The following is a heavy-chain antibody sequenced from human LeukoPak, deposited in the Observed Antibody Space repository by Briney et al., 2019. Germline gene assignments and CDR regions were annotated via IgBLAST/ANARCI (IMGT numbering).Heavy chain of an antibody. Sequence: PGGSLRLSCAASGFTFSSYWMSWVRQAPGKGLEWVAVISYDGNTKYYADSVKGRFAITRDNSKNTLFLQMNSLRAEDTAVYYCAREATGTTKSDDAFDIWGQGTMVTVSS. CDR2: ISYDGNTK. D-gene: IGHD1-1*01. CDR1: GFTFSSYW. V-gene: IGHV3-30*09. J-gene: IGHJ3*02. CDR3: AREATGTTKSDDAFDI.